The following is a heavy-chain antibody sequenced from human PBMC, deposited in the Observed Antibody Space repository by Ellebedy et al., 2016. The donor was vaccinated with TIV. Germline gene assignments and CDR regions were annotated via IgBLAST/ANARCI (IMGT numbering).Heavy chain of an antibody. V-gene: IGHV1-8*01. CDR1: GYTFTSYD. CDR3: ARDGSLGSYPGY. CDR2: MNPNSGNT. Sequence: ASVKVSCXASGYTFTSYDINWVRQATGQGLEWMGWMNPNSGNTGYAQKFQGRVTMTRNTSISTAYMEPSSLRSEDTAVYYCARDGSLGSYPGYWGQGTLVTVSS. D-gene: IGHD1-26*01. J-gene: IGHJ4*02.